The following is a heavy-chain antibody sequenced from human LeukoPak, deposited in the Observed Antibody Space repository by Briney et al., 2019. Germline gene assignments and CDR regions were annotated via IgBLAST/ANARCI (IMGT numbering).Heavy chain of an antibody. Sequence: GGSLRLSCAASGFTVSSHFMSWVRQAPGKGLEWVSVMYSGGSTYYIDSVKGRFTISRDNAKNSLYLQMNSLRAEDTAVYYCATMGDSGSYSDDYWGQGTLVTVSS. CDR2: MYSGGST. D-gene: IGHD1-26*01. CDR1: GFTVSSHF. J-gene: IGHJ4*02. V-gene: IGHV3-53*01. CDR3: ATMGDSGSYSDDY.